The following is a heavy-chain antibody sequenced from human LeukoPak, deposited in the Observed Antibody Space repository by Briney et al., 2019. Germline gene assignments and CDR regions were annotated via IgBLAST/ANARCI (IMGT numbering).Heavy chain of an antibody. V-gene: IGHV4-34*01. Sequence: SETLSLTCAVYGGSFSGYYWSWIRQPPGKGLEWIGEINHSGSTNYNPSLKSRVTISVDTSKNQFSLKLSSVTAADTAVYYRARYIANWFDPWGQGTLVTVSS. CDR3: ARYIANWFDP. CDR2: INHSGST. J-gene: IGHJ5*02. CDR1: GGSFSGYY. D-gene: IGHD6-13*01.